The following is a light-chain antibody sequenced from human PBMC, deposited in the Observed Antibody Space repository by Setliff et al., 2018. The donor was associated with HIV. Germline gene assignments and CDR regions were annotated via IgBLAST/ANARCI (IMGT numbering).Light chain of an antibody. V-gene: IGLV2-11*01. J-gene: IGLJ1*01. CDR1: SSDVSAYNY. CDR3: CSYAGTYTYI. Sequence: QSVLTQPRSVSGSPGQSVTLSCTGSSSDVSAYNYVSWYQQYPGKAPKLIIYDVSKRPSGVPDRFSGSKSGDTASLTISGLQSEDEADYYCCSYAGTYTYIFGSGTKVTVL. CDR2: DVS.